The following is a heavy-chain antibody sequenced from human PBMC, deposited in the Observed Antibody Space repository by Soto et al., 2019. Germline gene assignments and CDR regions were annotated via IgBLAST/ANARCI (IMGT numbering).Heavy chain of an antibody. CDR1: GFTFSSYW. V-gene: IGHV3-74*01. J-gene: IGHJ4*02. D-gene: IGHD2-21*01. Sequence: EVQLVESGGGLVQPGGSLRLSCEASGFTFSSYWMHWVRQAPGKGLEWVSRMNMDGNRISYVDSVKGRCTISRDNAKNPLYMEMNSARVEDTAVSYCVRGDGDRYDGHGYLGRHWGQGSLVTVSS. CDR2: MNMDGNRI. CDR3: VRGDGDRYDGHGYLGRH.